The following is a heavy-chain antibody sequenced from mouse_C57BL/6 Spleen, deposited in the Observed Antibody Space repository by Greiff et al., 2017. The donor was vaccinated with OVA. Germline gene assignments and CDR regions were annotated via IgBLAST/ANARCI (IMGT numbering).Heavy chain of an antibody. CDR2: IYPGSGST. V-gene: IGHV1-55*01. CDR1: GYTFTSYW. D-gene: IGHD2-4*01. J-gene: IGHJ4*01. CDR3: ARLELGDYDYDEAMDN. Sequence: VQLQQPGAELVKPGASVKMSCKASGYTFTSYWITWVKQRPGQGLEWIGDIYPGSGSTNYNEKFKSKATLTVDTSSSTAYMQLSSLTSEDSAVYYCARLELGDYDYDEAMDNWGQGTSVTVSS.